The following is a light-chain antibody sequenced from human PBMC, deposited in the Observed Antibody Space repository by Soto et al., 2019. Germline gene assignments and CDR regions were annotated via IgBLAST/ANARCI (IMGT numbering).Light chain of an antibody. CDR3: QQYYSSPWT. CDR1: QSVLHSSNNKNY. CDR2: WAS. V-gene: IGKV4-1*01. Sequence: DIVMTQSPDSLAVSLGERATINCKSSQSVLHSSNNKNYLTWYQQKPGQPPKLLIYWASTRESGVPDRFSGSGSGTDFTLTISSLQAEDVALYYCQQYYSSPWTFGQGTKVEIK. J-gene: IGKJ1*01.